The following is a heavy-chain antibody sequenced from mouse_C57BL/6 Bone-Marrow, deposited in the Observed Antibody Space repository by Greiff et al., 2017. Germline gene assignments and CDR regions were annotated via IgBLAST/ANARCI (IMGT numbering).Heavy chain of an antibody. J-gene: IGHJ3*01. V-gene: IGHV1-64*01. CDR1: GYTFTSYW. D-gene: IGHD3-2*02. CDR2: IHPNSGST. Sequence: VQLQQSGAELVKPGASVKLSCKASGYTFTSYWMHWVKQRPGQGLEWIGMIHPNSGSTNYNEKFKSKATLTVDKSSSTAYMQLSSLTSEDSAVYYCARVRQLSPFAYWGQGTLVTVSA. CDR3: ARVRQLSPFAY.